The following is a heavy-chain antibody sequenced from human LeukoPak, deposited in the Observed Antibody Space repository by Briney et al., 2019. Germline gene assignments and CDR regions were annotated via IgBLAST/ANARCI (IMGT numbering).Heavy chain of an antibody. CDR2: INHSGST. Sequence: PSETLSLTCAVYGGSFSYYYWSWIRQPPGKGLEWIGEINHSGSTNYNPSLKSRVTISVDPSKNQLSLKLSSVTAADTALYHCARANDYGDYLNWFDAWGPVTLVTVSS. CDR3: ARANDYGDYLNWFDA. J-gene: IGHJ5*02. CDR1: GGSFSYYY. D-gene: IGHD4-17*01. V-gene: IGHV4-34*01.